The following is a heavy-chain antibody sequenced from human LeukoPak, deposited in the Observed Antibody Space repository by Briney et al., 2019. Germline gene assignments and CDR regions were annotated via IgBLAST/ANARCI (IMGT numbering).Heavy chain of an antibody. D-gene: IGHD2-21*01. Sequence: SSETLSLTCSVSGGSISSHYWGWIRQLPGQRLEWIGNISYSGSTNYNPSLKSRVTISVDTSKTQFSLKLNSVTAADTAIYYCVRGGGDNAMWRYYFDYWGQGTVVNVSA. CDR2: ISYSGST. J-gene: IGHJ4*02. CDR3: VRGGGDNAMWRYYFDY. V-gene: IGHV4-59*11. CDR1: GGSISSHY.